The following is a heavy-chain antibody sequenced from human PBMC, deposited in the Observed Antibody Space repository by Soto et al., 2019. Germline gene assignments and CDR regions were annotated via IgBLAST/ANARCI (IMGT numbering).Heavy chain of an antibody. CDR2: IIPILGIA. Sequence: QVQLVQSGAEVKKPGSSVKVSCKASGGTFSSYTISWVRQAPGQGLEWMGRIIPILGIANYAQKFQGRVTITADNSTSTAYMELSSLRSEDTAVYYCARDRAPIAARSDYYYYMDVWGKGTTVTVSS. V-gene: IGHV1-69*08. D-gene: IGHD6-6*01. CDR1: GGTFSSYT. J-gene: IGHJ6*03. CDR3: ARDRAPIAARSDYYYYMDV.